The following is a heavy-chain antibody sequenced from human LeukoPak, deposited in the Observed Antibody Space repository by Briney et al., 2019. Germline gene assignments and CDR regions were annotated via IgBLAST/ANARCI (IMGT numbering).Heavy chain of an antibody. Sequence: SETLSLTCTVSGASISSNYWSWIRQPAGKGLEWIGRLYTSGSTNYNPSLRSRVTISVDKSKNQFSLKLSSVTAADSALYYCARDSGVATNLDYWGQGTLVTVSS. CDR1: GASISSNY. V-gene: IGHV4-4*07. CDR2: LYTSGST. J-gene: IGHJ4*02. D-gene: IGHD5-24*01. CDR3: ARDSGVATNLDY.